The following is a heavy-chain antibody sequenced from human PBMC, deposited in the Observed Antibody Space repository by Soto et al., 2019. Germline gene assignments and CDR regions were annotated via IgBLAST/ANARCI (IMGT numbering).Heavy chain of an antibody. CDR3: ARPCFGDHGIVDY. J-gene: IGHJ4*02. D-gene: IGHD4-17*01. CDR2: ISGYNANT. CDR1: GYTFKNYG. Sequence: QVQLVQSGAEVREPAASVKVSCKASGYTFKNYGIIWMRQAPGQGLAWRGWISGYNANTKYAQKVQDRVTLTTDISTTTAYMELRSLRSDDTAVYYCARPCFGDHGIVDYWGQGTLVTVSS. V-gene: IGHV1-18*04.